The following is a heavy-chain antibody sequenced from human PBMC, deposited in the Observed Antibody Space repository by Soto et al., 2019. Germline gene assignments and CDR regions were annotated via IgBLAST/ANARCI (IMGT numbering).Heavy chain of an antibody. CDR3: ARVVRGWHPHFDS. CDR2: INHSGSG. CDR1: GGPFNGYY. Sequence: PSETLSLTCAAYGGPFNGYYLSWIRQPPGKGLEWIGEINHSGSGNYNPSLKSRVTIYLDTSKNQFSLKLDSVTAAETAVYYCARVVRGWHPHFDSCGQGTLVTVSS. V-gene: IGHV4-34*01. D-gene: IGHD2-21*01. J-gene: IGHJ4*02.